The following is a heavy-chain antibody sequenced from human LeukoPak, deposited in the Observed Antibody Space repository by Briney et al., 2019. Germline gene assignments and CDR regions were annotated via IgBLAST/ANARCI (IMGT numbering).Heavy chain of an antibody. J-gene: IGHJ5*02. V-gene: IGHV1-69*01. Sequence: GSSVKVSCKASGGTFSSYAISWVRQAPGQGLEWMGGIIPIFGTANYAQKFQGRVTITADESTSTAYMELSSLRSEDTAVYYCARGEALLTGYYNPHRWFDPWGQGTLVTVSS. CDR3: ARGEALLTGYYNPHRWFDP. D-gene: IGHD3-9*01. CDR1: GGTFSSYA. CDR2: IIPIFGTA.